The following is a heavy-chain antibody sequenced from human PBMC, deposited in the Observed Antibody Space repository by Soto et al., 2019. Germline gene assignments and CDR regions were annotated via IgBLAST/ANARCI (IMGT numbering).Heavy chain of an antibody. CDR1: GGTFSSYA. V-gene: IGHV1-69*12. D-gene: IGHD2-21*02. J-gene: IGHJ1*01. CDR2: IIPIFGTA. Sequence: QVQLVQSGAEVKKPGSSVKVSCKASGGTFSSYAISWVRQAPGQGLEWMGGIIPIFGTANYAQKFQGRVTXXAXEXXSTAYMERSSLRSEDTAVYYCANCGGDCRTEYFQHWGQGTLVTVSS. CDR3: ANCGGDCRTEYFQH.